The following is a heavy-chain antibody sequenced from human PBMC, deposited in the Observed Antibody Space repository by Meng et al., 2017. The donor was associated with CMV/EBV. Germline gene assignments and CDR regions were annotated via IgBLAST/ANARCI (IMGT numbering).Heavy chain of an antibody. V-gene: IGHV1-69*10. CDR1: GGTFSSYA. J-gene: IGHJ4*02. CDR3: AREEAARPGGYYFDY. CDR2: IIPILGIA. Sequence: SVKVSCKASGGTFSSYAISWVRQAPGQGLEWMGGIIPILGIANYAQKFQGRVTITADKSTSTAYMELSSLRSEDTAVYYCAREEAARPGGYYFDYWGQGTLVTVFS. D-gene: IGHD6-6*01.